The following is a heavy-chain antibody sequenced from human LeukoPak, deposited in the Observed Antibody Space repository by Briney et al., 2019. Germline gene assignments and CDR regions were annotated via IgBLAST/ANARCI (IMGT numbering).Heavy chain of an antibody. CDR3: ARDRVPFCGGDCYSGSYYYMDV. CDR2: IKQDGSEK. CDR1: GFTFSSYW. Sequence: PGGSLRLSCAASGFTFSSYWMSWVRQAPGKGLEWVANIKQDGSEKYYADSVKGRFTISRDNAKNSLYLQMNSLRAEDTAVYYCARDRVPFCGGDCYSGSYYYMDVWGKGTTVTVSS. D-gene: IGHD2-21*02. V-gene: IGHV3-7*01. J-gene: IGHJ6*03.